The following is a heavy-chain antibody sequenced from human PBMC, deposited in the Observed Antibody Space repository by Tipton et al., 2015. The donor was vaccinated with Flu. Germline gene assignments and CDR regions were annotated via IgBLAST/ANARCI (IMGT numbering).Heavy chain of an antibody. V-gene: IGHV4-31*03. CDR1: GDSISGGGYY. D-gene: IGHD4-11*01. CDR2: TYYSGST. J-gene: IGHJ5*01. Sequence: TLSLTCNVSGDSISGGGYYWTWIRQHPEKGLEWIAYTYYSGSTYYNPSLKSRVAMSVDTSKNQLSLKLRSVTAADTAIYYCARGRNTVTTVWFASWGQGTLVTASS. CDR3: ARGRNTVTTVWFAS.